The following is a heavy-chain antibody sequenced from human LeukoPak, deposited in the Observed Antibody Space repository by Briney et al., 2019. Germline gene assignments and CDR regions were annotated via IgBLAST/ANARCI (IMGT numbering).Heavy chain of an antibody. CDR1: NYSISNSLY. CDR3: ARGTYGYYMDV. Sequence: SETLSLTCSGSNYSISNSLYWGWLRQPPGKGLEWIGSIYRSGSTFYNPSLKSRVTISLDTSKNEFSLKLSSVTAADTAVYFCARGTYGYYMDVWGKGTTVTVSS. V-gene: IGHV4-38-2*02. CDR2: IYRSGST. J-gene: IGHJ6*03. D-gene: IGHD4-17*01.